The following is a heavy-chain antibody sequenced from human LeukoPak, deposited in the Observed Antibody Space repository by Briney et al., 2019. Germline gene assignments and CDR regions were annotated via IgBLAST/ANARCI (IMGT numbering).Heavy chain of an antibody. CDR3: ARAYEVGLLDY. CDR2: INSDGSST. D-gene: IGHD2-8*01. V-gene: IGHV3-74*01. J-gene: IGHJ4*02. Sequence: GGSLRLSCAASGFTFSSYWMHWVRQAPGKGLVWVSRINSDGSSTSYADSVKGRFTISRDNAKNTLYLQMNSLRAEDTAVYYCARAYEVGLLDYWGQGTLVTVSS. CDR1: GFTFSSYW.